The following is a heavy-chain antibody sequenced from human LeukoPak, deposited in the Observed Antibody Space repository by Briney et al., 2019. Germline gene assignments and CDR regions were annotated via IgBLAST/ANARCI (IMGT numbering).Heavy chain of an antibody. Sequence: SVKVSCKASGGTFSSYAISWVRQAPGQGLEWMGGIIPIFGTANYAQKFQGRVTITTDESTSTAYMELSSLRSEDTAVYYCARGGYSSSITSYYYYYYMDVWGKGTTVTVSS. J-gene: IGHJ6*03. D-gene: IGHD6-13*01. CDR1: GGTFSSYA. CDR2: IIPIFGTA. CDR3: ARGGYSSSITSYYYYYYMDV. V-gene: IGHV1-69*05.